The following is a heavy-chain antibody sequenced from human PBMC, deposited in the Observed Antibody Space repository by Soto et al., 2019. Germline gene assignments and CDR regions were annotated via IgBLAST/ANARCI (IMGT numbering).Heavy chain of an antibody. Sequence: QVQLVESGGGVVQPGKSLRLSCAASGFTFSSYGMHWVRQAPGKGLEWVAVVWYDGSNKYYADSVKGRFTISRDNSKNTLHLQMNSLRAEDTAVYYCARELHDSSGAFDHWGQEPWSPSPQ. D-gene: IGHD3-22*01. CDR3: ARELHDSSGAFDH. CDR1: GFTFSSYG. J-gene: IGHJ4*01. V-gene: IGHV3-33*01. CDR2: VWYDGSNK.